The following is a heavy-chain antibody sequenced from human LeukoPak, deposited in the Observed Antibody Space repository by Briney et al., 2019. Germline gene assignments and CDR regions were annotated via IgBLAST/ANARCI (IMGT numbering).Heavy chain of an antibody. CDR2: IYTSGMT. CDR1: GDSISSGSKY. Sequence: PSQTLSLTCTVSGDSISSGSKYWTWIRQSAGKGLEWIGRIYTSGMTNYNPSLESRVTISVDTSKNQFSLKLSSVTAADTAHYYCATTRSDDYDWRYLEYWGQGMLVTVSS. J-gene: IGHJ4*02. V-gene: IGHV4-61*02. CDR3: ATTRSDDYDWRYLEY. D-gene: IGHD4-17*01.